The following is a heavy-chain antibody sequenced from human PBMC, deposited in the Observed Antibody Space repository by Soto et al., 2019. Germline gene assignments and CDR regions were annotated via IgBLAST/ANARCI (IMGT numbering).Heavy chain of an antibody. J-gene: IGHJ4*02. V-gene: IGHV1-3*01. CDR2: INAGNGNT. Sequence: ASVKVSCKASGYTFTSYAMHWVHQAPGQRLEWMGWINAGNGNTKYSQKFQGRVTITRDTSASTAYMELSSLRSEDTAVYYCARSIVVVTALDYWGQGTLVTVSS. CDR3: ARSIVVVTALDY. D-gene: IGHD2-21*02. CDR1: GYTFTSYA.